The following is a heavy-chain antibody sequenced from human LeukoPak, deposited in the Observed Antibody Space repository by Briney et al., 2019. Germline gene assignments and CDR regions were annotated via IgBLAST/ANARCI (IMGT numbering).Heavy chain of an antibody. D-gene: IGHD1-26*01. CDR2: IYYSGST. CDR1: GGSVNSGSYY. CDR3: ARHYRVGATAFDY. J-gene: IGHJ4*02. V-gene: IGHV4-39*01. Sequence: SETLSLTCTVSGGSVNSGSYYWSWIRQPPGKGLEWIGYIYYSGSTYYNPSLKSRVTISVDTSKNQFSLKLSSVTAADTAVYYCARHYRVGATAFDYWGQGTLVTVSS.